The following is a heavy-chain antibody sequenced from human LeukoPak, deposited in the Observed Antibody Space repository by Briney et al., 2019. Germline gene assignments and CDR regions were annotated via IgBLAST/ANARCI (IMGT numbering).Heavy chain of an antibody. Sequence: GGSLRLSCAASGFTFSSYGMHWVRQAPGKGLEWVAVIWYDGSNKYYADSVKGRFTISRDNSKNTLYLQMNSLRAEDTAVYYCARAGDGYNICYFDYWGQGTLVTVSS. CDR2: IWYDGSNK. V-gene: IGHV3-33*01. CDR1: GFTFSSYG. J-gene: IGHJ4*02. CDR3: ARAGDGYNICYFDY. D-gene: IGHD5-24*01.